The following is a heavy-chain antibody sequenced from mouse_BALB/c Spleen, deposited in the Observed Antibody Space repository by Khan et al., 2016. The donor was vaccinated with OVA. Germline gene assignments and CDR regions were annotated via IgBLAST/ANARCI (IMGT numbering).Heavy chain of an antibody. CDR2: IYPGISDT. V-gene: IGHV1-5*01. CDR3: TSSYDSYYFDY. Sequence: EVQLQQSGTVLARPGASVKMSCKASGYSFTNYWMHWVQQRPGQGLEWIGAIYPGISDTRYNQKFKGKAKLTAVTSASTAYMELSSLTNEDSAVYYCTSSYDSYYFDYWGQGTTLTVSS. J-gene: IGHJ2*01. CDR1: GYSFTNYW. D-gene: IGHD2-4*01.